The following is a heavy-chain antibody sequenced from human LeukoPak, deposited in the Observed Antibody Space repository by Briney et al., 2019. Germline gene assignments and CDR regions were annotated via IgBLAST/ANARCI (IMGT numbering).Heavy chain of an antibody. Sequence: SETLSLTCTVSGGSITSYYWSWIRQPAGKGLEWIGRIYVTESTTYNPSLKSRVTISVDTSKNQFSLKLSSVTAADTAVYYCARGNNYDSSGYFDYWGQGTLVTVSS. CDR3: ARGNNYDSSGYFDY. J-gene: IGHJ4*02. CDR2: IYVTEST. V-gene: IGHV4-4*07. CDR1: GGSITSYY. D-gene: IGHD3-22*01.